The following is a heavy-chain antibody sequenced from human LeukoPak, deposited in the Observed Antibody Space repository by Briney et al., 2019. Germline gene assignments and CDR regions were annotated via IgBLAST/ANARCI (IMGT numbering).Heavy chain of an antibody. J-gene: IGHJ4*02. D-gene: IGHD6-19*01. Sequence: SQTLSLTCAISGDSVSSNSGAWNWLRQSPSRGLEWLGRIYYRSKWYNDYAGSLRSRITITPDTSKNQFSLHLNSVTPEDTSVYYCVRDRGSGWAFDFWGQGTLVTVSS. V-gene: IGHV6-1*01. CDR1: GDSVSSNSGA. CDR3: VRDRGSGWAFDF. CDR2: IYYRSKWYN.